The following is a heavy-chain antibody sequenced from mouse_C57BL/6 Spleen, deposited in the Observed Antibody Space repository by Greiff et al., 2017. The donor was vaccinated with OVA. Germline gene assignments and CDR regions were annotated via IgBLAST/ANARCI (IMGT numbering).Heavy chain of an antibody. CDR2: ISYDGSN. J-gene: IGHJ1*03. CDR3: ARDQYYGNFDV. V-gene: IGHV3-6*01. Sequence: VQLKESGPGLVKPSQSLSLTCSVTGYSITSGYYWYWIRQFPGNKLEWMGYISYDGSNNYNPSLKNRISITRDTSKNQFFLKLNSVTTEDTATYYCARDQYYGNFDVWGTGTTVTVSS. CDR1: GYSITSGYY.